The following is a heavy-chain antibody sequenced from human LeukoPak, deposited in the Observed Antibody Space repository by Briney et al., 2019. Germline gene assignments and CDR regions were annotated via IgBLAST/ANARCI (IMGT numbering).Heavy chain of an antibody. CDR3: AHKLMVPYPNGSMYMDV. CDR2: ISWDDDK. V-gene: IGHV2-5*02. D-gene: IGHD2-8*01. CDR1: GFSLSTSGVG. J-gene: IGHJ6*03. Sequence: SGPTLVKPTQTLTLTCTFSGFSLSTSGVGVGWIRQPPGKALEWLALISWDDDKRYSPSLKSRLTITKDTSKNQVVLTMTNMDPVDTATYYCAHKLMVPYPNGSMYMDVWGKGTTVTVSS.